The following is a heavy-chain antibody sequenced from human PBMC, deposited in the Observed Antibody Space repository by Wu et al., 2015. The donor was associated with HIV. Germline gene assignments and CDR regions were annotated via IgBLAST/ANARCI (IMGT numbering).Heavy chain of an antibody. J-gene: IGHJ4*02. CDR2: VNPHSGDT. V-gene: IGHV1-2*02. Sequence: QVQLVQSGAEVKKPGASVKVSCKASGYTFTDYYIHWVRQAPGQGLEWMGWVNPHSGDTKXAQKFQGRVTMTRDTSISTAYMELSRLRSDDTAVYYCARGGRGGGDTNFDSWGQGTRGHRLL. D-gene: IGHD2-21*01. CDR1: GYTFTDYY. CDR3: ARGGRGGGDTNFDS.